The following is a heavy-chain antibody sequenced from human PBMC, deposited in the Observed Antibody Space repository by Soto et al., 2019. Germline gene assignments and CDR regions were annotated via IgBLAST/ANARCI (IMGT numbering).Heavy chain of an antibody. J-gene: IGHJ4*02. CDR3: ARWGTTGGLDV. V-gene: IGHV3-30*19. CDR2: TSYDGSNK. Sequence: QVQLVESGGGVVQPGASLRLSCVGSGFTFRSDVIHWVRQAPGKGLEWVALTSYDGSNKYYDDSVKGRFTISRDNSRNTADLHMDSLRLEDTALYYCARWGTTGGLDVWGQGTLVSVSS. D-gene: IGHD3-16*01. CDR1: GFTFRSDV.